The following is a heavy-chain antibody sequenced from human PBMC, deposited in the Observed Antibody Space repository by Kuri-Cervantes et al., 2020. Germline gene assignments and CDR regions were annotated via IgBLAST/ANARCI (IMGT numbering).Heavy chain of an antibody. D-gene: IGHD3-10*01. CDR1: GFTFGSSL. CDR3: ASSPYYYGSGPLQGAYYYYYMDV. Sequence: GESLKISCAASGFTFGSSLMHWVCQAPEKGLEWVSDIKCDGSEKYYVDSVKCRFTISRDNAKNSLYLQMNSLRAEDTAVYYCASSPYYYGSGPLQGAYYYYYMDVWGKGTTVTVSS. J-gene: IGHJ6*03. V-gene: IGHV3-52*01. CDR2: IKCDGSEK.